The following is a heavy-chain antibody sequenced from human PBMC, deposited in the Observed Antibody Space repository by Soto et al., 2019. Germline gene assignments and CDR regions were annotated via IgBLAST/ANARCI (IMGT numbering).Heavy chain of an antibody. CDR3: ARHRGRTWVYQWFDP. CDR2: SYYSGST. CDR1: GGSISSDDYY. J-gene: IGHJ5*02. D-gene: IGHD2-2*01. Sequence: SETLSFTCTVSGGSISSDDYYWSWIRQPPGKGLEWIGHSYYSGSTYYNPSLKSRVTIAVDTSAKQCSLNVRCVTSADTAVYYRARHRGRTWVYQWFDPRGQANPVTVS. V-gene: IGHV4-30-4*01.